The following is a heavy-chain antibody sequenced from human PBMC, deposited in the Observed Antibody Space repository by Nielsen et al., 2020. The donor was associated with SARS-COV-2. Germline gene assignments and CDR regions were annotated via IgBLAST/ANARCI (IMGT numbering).Heavy chain of an antibody. CDR1: GGSINNNNW. V-gene: IGHV4-4*02. J-gene: IGHJ4*02. CDR2: IYYSGTT. Sequence: SETLSPTCSVSGGSINNNNWWHWVRQPPGKGLEWIGEIYYSGTTNYNPSLKSRVTISVDTSKNQFSLKVNSVTAADTAVYYCVRIDMATISVDYWGRGTLVTVSS. CDR3: VRIDMATISVDY. D-gene: IGHD5-24*01.